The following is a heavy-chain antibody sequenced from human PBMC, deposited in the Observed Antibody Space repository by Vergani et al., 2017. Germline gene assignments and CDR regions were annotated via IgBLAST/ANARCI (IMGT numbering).Heavy chain of an antibody. V-gene: IGHV1-46*01. Sequence: QVQLVQSGAEVKKPGASVKVSCKASGYTFTSYYMHWVRQAPGQGLEWMGIINPSGGSTSYAQKFQGRVTMTRDTSTSTVYMELSSLRSEDTAVYYCARQGSSGYLRYGMDVWGQGTTVTVSS. CDR3: ARQGSSGYLRYGMDV. CDR1: GYTFTSYY. D-gene: IGHD3-22*01. CDR2: INPSGGST. J-gene: IGHJ6*02.